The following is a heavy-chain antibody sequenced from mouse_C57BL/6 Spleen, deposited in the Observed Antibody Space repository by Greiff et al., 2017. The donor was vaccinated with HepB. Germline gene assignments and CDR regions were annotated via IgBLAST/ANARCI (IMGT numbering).Heavy chain of an antibody. CDR1: GFTFNTYA. CDR2: IRSKSSNYAT. CDR3: VREDGYYDYYAMDY. D-gene: IGHD2-3*01. V-gene: IGHV10-3*01. Sequence: EVHLVESGGGLVQPKGSLKLSCAASGFTFNTYAMHWVRQAPGKGLEWVARIRSKSSNYATYYADSVKDRFTISRDDSQSMLYLQMNNLKTEDTDMYYCVREDGYYDYYAMDYWGQGTSVTVSS. J-gene: IGHJ4*01.